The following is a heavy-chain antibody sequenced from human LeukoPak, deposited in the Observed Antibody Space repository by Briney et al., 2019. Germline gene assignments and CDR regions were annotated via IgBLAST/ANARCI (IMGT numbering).Heavy chain of an antibody. J-gene: IGHJ5*02. Sequence: ASVKVSCKASGYTFTSYDINWVRQATGQGLEWMGWMNPNSGNTGYAQKFQGRVTMTRNTSISTAYMELSSLRSEDTAVYYCARDPRQRSSRPNWFDPWGQGTLVTVSS. CDR2: MNPNSGNT. D-gene: IGHD6-13*01. CDR3: ARDPRQRSSRPNWFDP. V-gene: IGHV1-8*01. CDR1: GYTFTSYD.